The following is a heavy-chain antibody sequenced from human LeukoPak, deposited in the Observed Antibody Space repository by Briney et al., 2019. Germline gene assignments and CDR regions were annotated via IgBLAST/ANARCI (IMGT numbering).Heavy chain of an antibody. J-gene: IGHJ4*02. Sequence: GGSLRLSCAASGFTFDDYAMHWVRQAPGKGLEWVSGISWNSGSIGYADSVKGRFTISRDNAKNSLYLQMNSLRAEDTAVYYCAKVYYDILTGYSDYWGRGTLVTVSS. V-gene: IGHV3-9*01. CDR1: GFTFDDYA. CDR2: ISWNSGSI. CDR3: AKVYYDILTGYSDY. D-gene: IGHD3-9*01.